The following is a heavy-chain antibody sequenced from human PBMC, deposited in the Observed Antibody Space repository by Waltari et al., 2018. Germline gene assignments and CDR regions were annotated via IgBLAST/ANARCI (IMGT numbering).Heavy chain of an antibody. D-gene: IGHD2-8*02. CDR1: GFSFSGFS. J-gene: IGHJ4*02. CDR2: RTYDGKHK. Sequence: QVQLVESGGGVVQPGKSLRLSCSASGFSFSGFSMHWVRQAPGKVLEWLAVRTYDGKHKDYADAVKGRFTISRDNSKNTVYLQMNILRLQDTAVYYCASDPSRLSTPGGYFDNWGQGTLVTVSS. CDR3: ASDPSRLSTPGGYFDN. V-gene: IGHV3-30*03.